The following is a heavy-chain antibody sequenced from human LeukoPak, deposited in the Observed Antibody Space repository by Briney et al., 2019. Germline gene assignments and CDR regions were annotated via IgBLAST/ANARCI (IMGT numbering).Heavy chain of an antibody. Sequence: SGVSLRLSCAASVFTFAGCAMSRVRQAPGKGLEWVSTFGRSGAGTFYADSVKGRFTISRDNSKNTLYLQMNSLRAEDTAVYYCAKRDSSGSNYFAYWGQGALVTVSS. CDR2: FGRSGAGT. CDR1: VFTFAGCA. D-gene: IGHD6-19*01. J-gene: IGHJ4*02. V-gene: IGHV3-23*01. CDR3: AKRDSSGSNYFAY.